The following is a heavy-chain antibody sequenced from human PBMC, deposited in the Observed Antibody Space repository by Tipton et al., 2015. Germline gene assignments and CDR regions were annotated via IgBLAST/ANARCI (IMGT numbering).Heavy chain of an antibody. D-gene: IGHD4-23*01. CDR1: SDSISKYY. V-gene: IGHV4-59*01. J-gene: IGHJ5*02. CDR3: ARDRGRHGGLVAT. Sequence: TLSLTCTVSSDSISKYYWSWIRQPPWKELECIEYIQYSGSTNYNPSLKSRVTISVDTSKTQFSLKMKSVTATDTAVYYCARDRGRHGGLVATWGQGTLVTGSS. CDR2: IQYSGST.